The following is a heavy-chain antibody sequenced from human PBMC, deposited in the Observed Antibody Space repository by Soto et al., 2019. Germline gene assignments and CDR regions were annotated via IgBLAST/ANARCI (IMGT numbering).Heavy chain of an antibody. V-gene: IGHV1-46*01. D-gene: IGHD6-13*01. CDR1: GYIFTNYY. Sequence: QVQLVQSGAEVKKPGASVKVSCKASGYIFTNYYIHWVRQAPGQGLEWMAIINPLPTSGSTNYAQEFRGRVTVTRDTSTSTVYMELSSLRSDDTAIYYCARDLAAAAYWGQGTLVTFSS. CDR2: INPLPTSGST. J-gene: IGHJ4*02. CDR3: ARDLAAAAY.